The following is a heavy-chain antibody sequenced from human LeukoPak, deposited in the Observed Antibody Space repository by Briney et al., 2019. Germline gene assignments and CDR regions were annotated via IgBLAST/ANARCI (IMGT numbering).Heavy chain of an antibody. CDR1: GFTFDDYA. CDR3: AKDMNY. CDR2: ISWNSGSI. V-gene: IGHV3-9*01. J-gene: IGHJ4*02. Sequence: GGSLRLSCAASGFTFDDYAMHWVRQAPGKGLEWVSGISWNSGSIGYADSVKGRFTISRDNAKNSLYLQMNSLRAEDTALYYCAKDMNYWGQGTLVTLSS.